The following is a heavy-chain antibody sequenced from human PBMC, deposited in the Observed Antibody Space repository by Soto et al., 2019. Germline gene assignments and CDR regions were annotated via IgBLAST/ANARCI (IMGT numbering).Heavy chain of an antibody. D-gene: IGHD3-9*01. Sequence: QVQLQESGPGLVKPSETLSLTCTVSGGSISSYYWSWIRQPPGKGLEWIGYIYYSGSTNYNPSLKSRVTISVDTSKNQFSLKLSSVTAADTAVYYCARHVNYDILTGYYISRYGAFDIWGQGTMVTVSS. J-gene: IGHJ3*02. CDR3: ARHVNYDILTGYYISRYGAFDI. CDR1: GGSISSYY. CDR2: IYYSGST. V-gene: IGHV4-59*08.